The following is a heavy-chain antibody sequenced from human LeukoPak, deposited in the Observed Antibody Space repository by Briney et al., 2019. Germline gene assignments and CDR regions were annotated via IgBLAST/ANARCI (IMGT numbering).Heavy chain of an antibody. CDR2: FYYSGST. D-gene: IGHD3-10*01. CDR3: AKSYGLPYYFDY. J-gene: IGHJ4*02. V-gene: IGHV4-31*03. Sequence: PSETLSLTCTVSGGSISSGGYYWSWIRQHPGKGLEWIGYFYYSGSTYYNPSLKSRVTISVDTSKNQFSLKLSSVTAADTAVYYCAKSYGLPYYFDYWGQGTLVTVSS. CDR1: GGSISSGGYY.